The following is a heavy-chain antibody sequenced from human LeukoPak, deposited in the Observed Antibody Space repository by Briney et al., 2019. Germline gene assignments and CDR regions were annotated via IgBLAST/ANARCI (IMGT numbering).Heavy chain of an antibody. CDR1: GCSIVSDIW. CDR3: ARGRGYSYGHYFDY. V-gene: IGHV4/OR15-8*01. J-gene: IGHJ4*02. D-gene: IGHD5-18*01. CDR2: IYHSGST. Sequence: TETLSLTCVVCGCSIVSDIWWRWVRQPPGKGLQWVGEIYHSGSTNYNPSLKSRVTVSVDKSKNQFSLKLSSVTAADTAEYYCARGRGYSYGHYFDYWGQGTLVTVSS.